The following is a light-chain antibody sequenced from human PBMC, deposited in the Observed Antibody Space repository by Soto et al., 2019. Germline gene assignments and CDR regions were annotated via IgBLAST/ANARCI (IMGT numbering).Light chain of an antibody. CDR1: SSDVGAYDY. Sequence: QSALSQPPSASGSPGQSVTISCTGTSSDVGAYDYVSWYQQHPGKAPKLMIYDVTKRPSGVPDRFSGSKSGNTAYLTVSGLQTGDEADYYCSSYGSSKNYVLFGGGTQLTVL. J-gene: IGLJ2*01. V-gene: IGLV2-8*01. CDR2: DVT. CDR3: SSYGSSKNYVL.